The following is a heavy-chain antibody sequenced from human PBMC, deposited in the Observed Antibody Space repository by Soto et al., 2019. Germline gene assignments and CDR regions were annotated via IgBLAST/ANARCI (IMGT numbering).Heavy chain of an antibody. Sequence: ASVKVSCKASGYTFTVYYMHWVRQAPGRGLEWMGWINPKSGGTMYPQKFQGRVTMTWDTSISTAYMALTRLRSDDTAVYYCARDLAKGGGSAGFDYWGQGTLVTVSS. CDR2: INPKSGGT. D-gene: IGHD1-26*01. CDR1: GYTFTVYY. J-gene: IGHJ4*02. V-gene: IGHV1-2*02. CDR3: ARDLAKGGGSAGFDY.